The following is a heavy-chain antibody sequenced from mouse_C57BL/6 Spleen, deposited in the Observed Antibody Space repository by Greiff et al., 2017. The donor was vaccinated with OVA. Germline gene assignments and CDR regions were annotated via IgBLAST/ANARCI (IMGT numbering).Heavy chain of an antibody. CDR1: GYTFTSYW. CDR2: IDPSDSYT. D-gene: IGHD1-1*01. CDR3: ARRRAITTVPYYFDY. Sequence: QVQLQQPGAELVKPGASVKLSCKASGYTFTSYWMQWVKQRPGQGLEWIGEIDPSDSYTNYNQKFKGKATLTVDTSSSTAYMQLSSLTSEDSAVYYCARRRAITTVPYYFDYWGQGTTLTVSS. V-gene: IGHV1-50*01. J-gene: IGHJ2*01.